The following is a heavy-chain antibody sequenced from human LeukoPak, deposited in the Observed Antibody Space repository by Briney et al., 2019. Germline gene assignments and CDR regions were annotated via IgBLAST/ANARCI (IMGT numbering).Heavy chain of an antibody. V-gene: IGHV4-61*02. J-gene: IGHJ6*03. CDR2: IYTSGST. CDR3: AGIAVAGLSLYYMDV. CDR1: GGSISSSSYY. Sequence: PSETLSLTCTVSGGSISSSSYYWSWIRQPAGKGLEWIGRIYTSGSTNYNPSLKSRVTISVDTSKNQFSLKLSSVTAADTAVYYCAGIAVAGLSLYYMDVWGKGTTVTISS. D-gene: IGHD6-19*01.